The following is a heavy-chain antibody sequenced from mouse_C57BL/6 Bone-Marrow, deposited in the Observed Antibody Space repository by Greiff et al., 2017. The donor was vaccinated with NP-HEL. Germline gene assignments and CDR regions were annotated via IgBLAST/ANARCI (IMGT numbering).Heavy chain of an antibody. CDR3: ARLYYGNYLAY. CDR2: IDPSDSYT. Sequence: QVQLQQPGAELVRPGTSVKLSFKASGYTFTSYWMHWVKQRPGQGLEWIGVIDPSDSYTNYNQKFTGKATLTVDTSSSTAYMQLSSLTSEDSAVYYCARLYYGNYLAYWGQGTLVTVSA. V-gene: IGHV1-59*01. D-gene: IGHD2-1*01. J-gene: IGHJ3*01. CDR1: GYTFTSYW.